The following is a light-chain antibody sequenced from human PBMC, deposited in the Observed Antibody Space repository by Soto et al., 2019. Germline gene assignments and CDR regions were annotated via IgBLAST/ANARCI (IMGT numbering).Light chain of an antibody. Sequence: EIVMTQSPATLSVSPGERATLSCKASQSVASNLAWYQQKPGQAPRLLIYGASTRATGIPDRFSRSGSGTEFTLTISSLQYEDFSTYYWQLYNNWPPWTFGQGTKVEIK. V-gene: IGKV3-15*01. J-gene: IGKJ1*01. CDR1: QSVASN. CDR2: GAS. CDR3: QLYNNWPPWT.